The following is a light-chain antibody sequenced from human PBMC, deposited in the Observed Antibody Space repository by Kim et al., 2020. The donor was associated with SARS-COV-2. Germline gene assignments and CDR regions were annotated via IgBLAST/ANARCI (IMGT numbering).Light chain of an antibody. J-gene: IGLJ3*02. CDR1: SSDVGGYNY. CDR3: SSYTSSHTLV. V-gene: IGLV2-14*03. CDR2: DVS. Sequence: GQSITISCTGTSSDVGGYNYVSWYQQHPGKVPKLMIYDVSNRPSGVSNRFSGSKSGNTASLTISGLQAEDEADYYCSSYTSSHTLVFGGGTQLTVL.